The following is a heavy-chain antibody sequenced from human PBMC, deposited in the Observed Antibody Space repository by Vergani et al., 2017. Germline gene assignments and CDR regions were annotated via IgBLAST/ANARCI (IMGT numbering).Heavy chain of an antibody. D-gene: IGHD3-3*01. CDR2: ISWNSGST. CDR3: ASATSYYDFWSGYYGGSRYYYYYMDV. CDR1: GFTFDDYA. Sequence: EVQLVESGGGLVQPGRSLRLSCAASGFTFDDYAMHWVRQAPGKGLEWVSGISWNSGSTGYADSVKGRFTISRDNAKNSLYLQMNSLRAEDTALYYCASATSYYDFWSGYYGGSRYYYYYMDVWGKGTTVTVSS. V-gene: IGHV3-9*01. J-gene: IGHJ6*03.